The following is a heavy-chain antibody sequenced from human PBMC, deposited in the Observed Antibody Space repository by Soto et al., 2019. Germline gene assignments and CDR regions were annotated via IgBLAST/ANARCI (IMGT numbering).Heavy chain of an antibody. CDR2: INHSGST. D-gene: IGHD2-15*01. J-gene: IGHJ1*01. CDR1: GGSFSGYY. Sequence: PSETLSLTCAVYGGSFSGYYWSWIRQPPGKGLEWIGEINHSGSTNYNPSLKSRVTISVDTSKNQFSLKLSSVTAADTAVYYCARYSRGARPGSLYFQHWGQGTLVTVSS. V-gene: IGHV4-34*01. CDR3: ARYSRGARPGSLYFQH.